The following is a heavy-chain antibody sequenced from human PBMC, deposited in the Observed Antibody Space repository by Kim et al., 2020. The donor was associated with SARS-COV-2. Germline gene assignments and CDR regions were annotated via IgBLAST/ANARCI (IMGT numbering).Heavy chain of an antibody. D-gene: IGHD3-10*01. CDR2: IYWDDDK. CDR1: GFSFSTSGVG. V-gene: IGHV2-5*02. Sequence: SGPTLVNPTQTLTLTCTFSGFSFSTSGVGVGWIRQPPGKALEWLALIYWDDDKRYSPSLKSRLTITKDTSKNQVVLTMTNMDPVDTATYYCAHRLGRLWFGVLLSSYTTDAFDIWGQGTMVTVSS. J-gene: IGHJ3*02. CDR3: AHRLGRLWFGVLLSSYTTDAFDI.